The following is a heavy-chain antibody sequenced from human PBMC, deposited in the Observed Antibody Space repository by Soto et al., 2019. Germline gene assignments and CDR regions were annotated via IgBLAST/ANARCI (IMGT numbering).Heavy chain of an antibody. J-gene: IGHJ6*02. CDR3: ETDIVVVPAAGYYYYGMDV. CDR1: GFTFTSSA. Sequence: SVKVSCKASGFTFTSSAVQWVRQARGQRLEWIGWIVVGSGNTNYAQKFQERVTITRDMSTSTAYMELSSLRSEDTAVYYCETDIVVVPAAGYYYYGMDVGGQGTTATVS. CDR2: IVVGSGNT. V-gene: IGHV1-58*01. D-gene: IGHD2-2*01.